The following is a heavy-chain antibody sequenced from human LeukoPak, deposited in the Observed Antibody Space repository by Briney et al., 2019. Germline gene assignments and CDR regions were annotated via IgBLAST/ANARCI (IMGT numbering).Heavy chain of an antibody. D-gene: IGHD4-17*01. CDR2: IYYSGST. CDR3: ARQPASVTFDY. Sequence: PSETLSLTCTVSGDSISSSNYYWGWIRQPPGKGLEWIGSIYYSGSTYYNPSLKSRVTISVDTSQNQFSLRLSSVTAADTTVYYCARQPASVTFDYWGQGTLVTVSS. J-gene: IGHJ4*02. CDR1: GDSISSSNYY. V-gene: IGHV4-39*01.